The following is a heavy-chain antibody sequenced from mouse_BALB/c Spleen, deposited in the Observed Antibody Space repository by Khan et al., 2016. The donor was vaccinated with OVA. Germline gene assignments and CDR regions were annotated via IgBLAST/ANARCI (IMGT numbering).Heavy chain of an antibody. Sequence: VQLQESGPGLVAPSQSLSITCTVSGFSLTTYGVHWVRQPPGKGLEWLGVIWAGGDTNYNSALMYRLSISKDNSKSQVFLKMNMLQTDDTAMYYCSRFYDGYYYTVDYWGQGTSVTVSS. J-gene: IGHJ4*01. CDR2: IWAGGDT. V-gene: IGHV2-9*02. D-gene: IGHD2-3*01. CDR1: GFSLTTYG. CDR3: SRFYDGYYYTVDY.